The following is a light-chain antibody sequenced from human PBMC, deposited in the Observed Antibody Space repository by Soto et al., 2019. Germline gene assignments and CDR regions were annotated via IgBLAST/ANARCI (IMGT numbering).Light chain of an antibody. V-gene: IGKV1-9*01. CDR2: AAS. J-gene: IGKJ5*01. Sequence: DVQITHSPSSLAASLGDRVTITFLASQTISSWLDWYQQKPGKAPKLLIYAASTLQSGVPSRFSGSGSGTEFTLTISSLQPEDFATYYCKQLNSYPNFGQGTRLEIK. CDR3: KQLNSYPN. CDR1: QTISSW.